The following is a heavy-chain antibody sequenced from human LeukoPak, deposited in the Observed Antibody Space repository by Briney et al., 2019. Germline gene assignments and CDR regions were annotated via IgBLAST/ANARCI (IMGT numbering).Heavy chain of an antibody. CDR1: GFTFSSYS. V-gene: IGHV3-21*01. CDR2: ISSSSSYI. CDR3: ARENPIQSDAFDI. D-gene: IGHD2-21*01. Sequence: GGSLRLSCAASGFTFSSYSMNWVRQAPGKGLEWVLSISSSSSYIYYAASVKGRFTISRDNAKNSLYLQMNSLRAEDTAVYYCARENPIQSDAFDIWGQGTMVTVSS. J-gene: IGHJ3*02.